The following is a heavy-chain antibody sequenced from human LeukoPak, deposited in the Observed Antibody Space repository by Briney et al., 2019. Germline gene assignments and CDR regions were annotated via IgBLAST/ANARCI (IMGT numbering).Heavy chain of an antibody. CDR3: ARDRKQWLVPLDY. Sequence: GGSLRLSCAASGFTFNSYWMAWVRQAPGKGLEWVANIKQDGNKKYYVDSVKGRFTISRDNAKNSLYLQMNSLRAEDTAVYYCARDRKQWLVPLDYWGQGTLVTVSS. CDR2: IKQDGNKK. V-gene: IGHV3-7*01. CDR1: GFTFNSYW. D-gene: IGHD6-19*01. J-gene: IGHJ4*02.